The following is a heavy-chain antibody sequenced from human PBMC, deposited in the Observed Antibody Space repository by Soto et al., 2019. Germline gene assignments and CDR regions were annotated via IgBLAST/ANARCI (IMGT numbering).Heavy chain of an antibody. D-gene: IGHD5-12*01. Sequence: SVKVSCKASGGTFNSYTISWVRQAPGQGLEWMGRIIPILGIANYAQKFQGRVTITADKSTSTAYMELSSLRSEDTAVYYCARDQGRSGYADYWGQGTLVTVSS. V-gene: IGHV1-69*04. CDR1: GGTFNSYT. CDR3: ARDQGRSGYADY. CDR2: IIPILGIA. J-gene: IGHJ4*02.